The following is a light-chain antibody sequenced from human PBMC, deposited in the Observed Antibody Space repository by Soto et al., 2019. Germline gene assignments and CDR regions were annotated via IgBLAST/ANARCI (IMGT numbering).Light chain of an antibody. Sequence: EIVLTQSPGTLSLSPGQRATLFCRASQSVTSTYLAWYQQKPGQAPRLLIYGAFNRATGVPDRFSGSGSGTDFTLTIRRVEPEDFAVYYCQQYGSSSWTFGQGTKVE. CDR2: GAF. CDR3: QQYGSSSWT. J-gene: IGKJ1*01. CDR1: QSVTSTY. V-gene: IGKV3-20*01.